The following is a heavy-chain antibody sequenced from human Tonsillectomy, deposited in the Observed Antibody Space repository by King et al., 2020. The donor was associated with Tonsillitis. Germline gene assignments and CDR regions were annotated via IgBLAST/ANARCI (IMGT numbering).Heavy chain of an antibody. CDR2: IDPKSGNT. V-gene: IGHV1-2*02. CDR1: AYIFSDHY. D-gene: IGHD3-22*01. CDR3: ARGSDSSGYSADAFDI. Sequence: QLVQSGAEVKMPGASVKVSCKASAYIFSDHYIHWVRQAPGHGLEWMGWIDPKSGNTHFAQKFQGRVTMSRDTSITTVSMDMSSLRSGDTAVYYCARGSDSSGYSADAFDIGGQGTMVTVSS. J-gene: IGHJ3*02.